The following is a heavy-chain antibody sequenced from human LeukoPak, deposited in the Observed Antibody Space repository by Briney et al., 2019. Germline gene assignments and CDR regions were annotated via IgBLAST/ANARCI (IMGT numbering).Heavy chain of an antibody. CDR3: ARPRDRYNFFDY. D-gene: IGHD5-24*01. CDR2: IYPGGSDT. J-gene: IGHJ4*02. Sequence: GEALEISCKGSGWIFTSYWIGWGRQVPGKGLEGMGIIYPGGSDTRYSPSFQGQVTISPDQSISTASLQWSSLKASDTAMYYCARPRDRYNFFDYWGQGTLVTVSS. V-gene: IGHV5-51*01. CDR1: GWIFTSYW.